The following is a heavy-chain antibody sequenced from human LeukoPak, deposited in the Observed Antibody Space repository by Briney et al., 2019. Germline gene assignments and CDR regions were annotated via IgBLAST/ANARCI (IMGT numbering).Heavy chain of an antibody. Sequence: ASVKVSCKTSGYTFTGYYMHWVRQAPGQGLEWMGWINPNTGGTNYAQKFQGRVTMTSDTSISTAYMELSSLRSDDTAVYYCARVPMIVVVFPPRLDYWGQGTLVTVSS. CDR1: GYTFTGYY. D-gene: IGHD3-22*01. J-gene: IGHJ4*02. CDR3: ARVPMIVVVFPPRLDY. CDR2: INPNTGGT. V-gene: IGHV1-2*02.